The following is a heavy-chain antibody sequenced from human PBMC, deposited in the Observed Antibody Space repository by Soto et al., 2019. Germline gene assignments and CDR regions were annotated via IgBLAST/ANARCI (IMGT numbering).Heavy chain of an antibody. Sequence: VQLVESGGGVVQPGRSLRLSCAASGFTFSSYGMHWVRQAPGKGLEWVAVISYDGSNKYYADSVKGRFTISRDNSKNTLYLQMNSLRAEDTAVYYCAKQGTGGGDYGDYGWGQGTLVTVSS. D-gene: IGHD4-17*01. CDR3: AKQGTGGGDYGDYG. CDR1: GFTFSSYG. V-gene: IGHV3-30*18. J-gene: IGHJ4*02. CDR2: ISYDGSNK.